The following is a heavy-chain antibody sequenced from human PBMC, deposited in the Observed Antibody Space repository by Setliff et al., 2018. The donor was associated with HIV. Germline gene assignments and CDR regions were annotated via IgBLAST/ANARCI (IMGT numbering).Heavy chain of an antibody. Sequence: ASVKVSCKAFGYTFTSLDINWVRQATGQGPEWMGWLNPTSGNTGSAQKFQGRVTMTRDTSISTAYMELNNLKFEDTAVYYCARARRDSYDRGRRNHYYIDVWGKGTTVTVSS. CDR2: LNPTSGNT. D-gene: IGHD3-22*01. CDR3: ARARRDSYDRGRRNHYYIDV. V-gene: IGHV1-8*01. CDR1: GYTFTSLD. J-gene: IGHJ6*03.